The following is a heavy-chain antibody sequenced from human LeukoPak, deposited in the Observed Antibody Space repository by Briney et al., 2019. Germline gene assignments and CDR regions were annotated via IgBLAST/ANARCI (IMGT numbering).Heavy chain of an antibody. V-gene: IGHV1-69*01. D-gene: IGHD3-22*01. J-gene: IGHJ4*02. Sequence: GASVKVSCKASGGTFSSYAISWVRQAPGQGLEWMGGIIPIFGTANYAQKFQGRVTITADESTSTAYMELSSLRSEDTAAYYCARSQYYYDSSGYTIWGQGTLLTVSS. CDR1: GGTFSSYA. CDR3: ARSQYYYDSSGYTI. CDR2: IIPIFGTA.